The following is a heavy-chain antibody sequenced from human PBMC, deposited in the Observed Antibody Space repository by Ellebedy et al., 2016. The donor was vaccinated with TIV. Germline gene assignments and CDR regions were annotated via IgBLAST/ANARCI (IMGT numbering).Heavy chain of an antibody. Sequence: PSETLSLTCTVSGGSISSYYWSWIRQPPGKGLEWIGYIYYSGSTNYNPSLKSRVPISVDTSKNQFSLKLSSVTAADTAVYYCARRYYHDAFDIWGQGTMVTVSS. V-gene: IGHV4-59*08. CDR3: ARRYYHDAFDI. D-gene: IGHD3-10*01. CDR2: IYYSGST. CDR1: GGSISSYY. J-gene: IGHJ3*02.